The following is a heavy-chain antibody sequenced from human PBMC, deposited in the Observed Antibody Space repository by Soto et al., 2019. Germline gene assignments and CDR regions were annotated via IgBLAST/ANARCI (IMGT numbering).Heavy chain of an antibody. CDR1: SDSISRSHW. CDR2: IYNSGSI. CDR3: ARDRRYYYGSGSLPYYMDV. D-gene: IGHD3-10*01. V-gene: IGHV4-4*02. Sequence: SETLSLTCAVSSDSISRSHWLTWVRQSHGRGLEWLGYIYNSGSIYYNPSLRSRITISMDKSNNQFSLKLSSVTAADTAVYFCARDRRYYYGSGSLPYYMDVWGKGTTVTVSS. J-gene: IGHJ6*03.